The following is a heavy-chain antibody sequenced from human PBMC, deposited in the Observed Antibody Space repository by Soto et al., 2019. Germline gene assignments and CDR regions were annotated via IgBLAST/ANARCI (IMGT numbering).Heavy chain of an antibody. V-gene: IGHV3-72*01. CDR3: TRIAHNYGPGDY. CDR1: GFTFSDHY. J-gene: IGHJ4*02. CDR2: SRNKANSFST. D-gene: IGHD3-10*01. Sequence: GGSPRLSCEVSGFTFSDHYMDWVRQAPGKGLEWVGRSRNKANSFSTAYAPSVKGRFTISRDDSKSSLYLQMNSLKTDDTAVYYCTRIAHNYGPGDYWGQGTLVTVSS.